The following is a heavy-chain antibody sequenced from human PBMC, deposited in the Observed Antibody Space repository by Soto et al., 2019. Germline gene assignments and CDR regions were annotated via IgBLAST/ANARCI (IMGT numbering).Heavy chain of an antibody. CDR3: ARCLAFEGSGSDIPGSYCQDAFDI. J-gene: IGHJ3*02. Sequence: QVQLVQSGAEVKKPGASVKVSCKASGYTFTGYYMHWVRQAPGQGPEWMGWINPNSGGTNYAQKFQGWVTMTRDASISTAYMELSRLRSDDAAVYYCARCLAFEGSGSDIPGSYCQDAFDIWGQGTMVTVSS. CDR2: INPNSGGT. V-gene: IGHV1-2*04. D-gene: IGHD1-26*01. CDR1: GYTFTGYY.